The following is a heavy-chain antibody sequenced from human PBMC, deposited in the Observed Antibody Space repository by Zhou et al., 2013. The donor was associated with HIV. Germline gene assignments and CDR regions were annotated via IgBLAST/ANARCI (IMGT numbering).Heavy chain of an antibody. CDR3: ARGGGDRIDAAFDI. CDR2: FIPIFATS. CDR1: RGTFNNFA. Sequence: QVRLVQSGAEVKKPGSSVKVSCKASRGTFNNFAYSWVRQAPGQGLEWMGGFIPIFATSDLAPKFRGRVTITTDESTTTAYMELSSLKSEDTAIYFCARGGGDRIDAAFDIWGQGTRVTV. D-gene: IGHD3-16*01. V-gene: IGHV1-69*05. J-gene: IGHJ3*02.